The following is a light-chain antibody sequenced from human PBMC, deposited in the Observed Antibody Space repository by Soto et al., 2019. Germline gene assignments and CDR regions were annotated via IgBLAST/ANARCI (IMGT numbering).Light chain of an antibody. CDR3: QQRSNWPPT. CDR2: VAS. CDR1: QRVSSY. Sequence: EIVLTQSPATLSLSPGERATLSCRASQRVSSYLAWYQQKPGQAPRLLIYVASNRATGIPARFSGSGSGTDFTLTISSLEPEDFAVYYCQQRSNWPPTFGQGTKLEIK. V-gene: IGKV3-11*01. J-gene: IGKJ2*01.